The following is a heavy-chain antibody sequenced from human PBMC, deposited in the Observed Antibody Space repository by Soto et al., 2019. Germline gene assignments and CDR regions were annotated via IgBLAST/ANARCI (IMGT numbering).Heavy chain of an antibody. CDR1: GGTFSSYA. D-gene: IGHD2-2*01. CDR3: ARGTGGDIVVVPAASYYYYYGMDV. V-gene: IGHV1-69*01. J-gene: IGHJ6*02. Sequence: QVQLVQSGAEVKKPGSSVKVSCKASGGTFSSYAISWVRQAPGQGLEWMGGIIPIFGTANYAQKFQGRVTITADESTSTAYRELSSLRSEDTAVYYCARGTGGDIVVVPAASYYYYYGMDVWGQGTTVTVSS. CDR2: IIPIFGTA.